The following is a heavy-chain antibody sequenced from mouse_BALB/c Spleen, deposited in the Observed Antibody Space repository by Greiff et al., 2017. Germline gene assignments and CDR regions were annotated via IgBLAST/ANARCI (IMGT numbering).Heavy chain of an antibody. Sequence: LVESGPELVKPGASVKMSCKASGYTFTSYVMHWVKQKPRQGLEWIGYINPYNDGTKYNEKFKGKATLTSDKSSSTAYMELSSLTSEDSAVYYCAREGARTGDYWGQGTTLTVSS. J-gene: IGHJ2*01. CDR2: INPYNDGT. V-gene: IGHV1-14*01. CDR1: GYTFTSYV. D-gene: IGHD3-3*01. CDR3: AREGARTGDY.